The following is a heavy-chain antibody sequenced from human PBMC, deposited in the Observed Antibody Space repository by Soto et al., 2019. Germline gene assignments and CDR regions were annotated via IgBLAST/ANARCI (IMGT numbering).Heavy chain of an antibody. V-gene: IGHV3-23*01. CDR1: GFTFSSYA. Sequence: EVQLLESGGALVQPGGSLRLSCAASGFTFSSYAMSWVRQAPGKGLEWVSGIHGNGDRTYYADSVKGRFTISRDNSKNTLYLEMNSLRVEDTAVYFRTTTWRGLGTYYNVDYWGQGTLVTVSS. CDR3: TTTWRGLGTYYNVDY. CDR2: IHGNGDRT. J-gene: IGHJ4*02. D-gene: IGHD3-10*01.